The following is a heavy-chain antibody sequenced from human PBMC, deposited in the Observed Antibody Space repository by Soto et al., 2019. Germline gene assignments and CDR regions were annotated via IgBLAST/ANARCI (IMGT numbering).Heavy chain of an antibody. Sequence: PGGSLRLSCAASGFTFSDHWMDWVRQAPGKGLEWVGLIRNKAHRYTTEYAASVRGRFTISRDDSENTLYLQMNTLKTEDTAVYYQSLDPWGPGTLVTVSS. CDR1: GFTFSDHW. CDR2: IRNKAHRYTT. J-gene: IGHJ5*02. CDR3: SLDP. V-gene: IGHV3-72*01.